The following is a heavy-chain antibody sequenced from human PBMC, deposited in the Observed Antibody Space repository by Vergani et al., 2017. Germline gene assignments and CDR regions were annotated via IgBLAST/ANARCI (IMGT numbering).Heavy chain of an antibody. J-gene: IGHJ1*01. CDR2: ISYDGTLK. CDR3: ATKSCGTPGCQIGYFRE. CDR1: GFTSSYYG. D-gene: IGHD1-1*01. Sequence: QVHLVESGGGVVQPGRSLRLSCVVSGFTSSYYGMYWVRQAPGKGLEWVAVISYDGTLKYYADSVKGRFTISRDNSKSTLYLQMNSLRTEDTAVYYCATKSCGTPGCQIGYFREWGQGTLVTVSS. V-gene: IGHV3-30*03.